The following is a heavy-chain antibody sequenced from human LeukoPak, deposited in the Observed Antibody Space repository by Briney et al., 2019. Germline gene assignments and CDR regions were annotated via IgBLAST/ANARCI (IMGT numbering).Heavy chain of an antibody. CDR3: ARAVPGDYVWGSYRYGAFDI. Sequence: SETLSLTCTVSGGSISSYYWSWIRQPPGKGLEWIGYIYYSGSTNYNPSLKSRVTISVDTSKNQFSLKLSSVTAADTAVYYCARAVPGDYVWGSYRYGAFDIWGQGTMVTVSS. D-gene: IGHD3-16*02. CDR1: GGSISSYY. CDR2: IYYSGST. V-gene: IGHV4-59*01. J-gene: IGHJ3*02.